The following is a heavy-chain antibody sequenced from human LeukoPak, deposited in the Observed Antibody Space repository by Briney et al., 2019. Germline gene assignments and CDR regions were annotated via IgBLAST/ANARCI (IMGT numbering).Heavy chain of an antibody. V-gene: IGHV3-33*06. CDR3: AKDRRYEGVPFDP. CDR2: IWYDGSNK. J-gene: IGHJ5*02. D-gene: IGHD1-14*01. Sequence: GRSLRLSCAASGFTFSSYGVHWVRQAPGKGLEWVAVIWYDGSNKYYADSVKGRFTISRDNSKNTLYLQMNSLRAEDTAVYYCAKDRRYEGVPFDPWGQGTLVTVSS. CDR1: GFTFSSYG.